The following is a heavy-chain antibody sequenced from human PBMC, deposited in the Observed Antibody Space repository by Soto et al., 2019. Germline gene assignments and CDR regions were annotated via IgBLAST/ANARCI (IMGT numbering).Heavy chain of an antibody. V-gene: IGHV1-46*01. D-gene: IGHD1-26*01. CDR1: GYTFTSYY. CDR3: ARERSSHDAFDI. CDR2: INPSGGST. Sequence: ASVKVSCKASGYTFTSYYMHWVRQAPGQGLGWMGIINPSGGSTSYAQKFQGRVTMTRDTSTSTVYMELSSLRSEDTAVYYCARERSSHDAFDIWGQGTMVTVSS. J-gene: IGHJ3*02.